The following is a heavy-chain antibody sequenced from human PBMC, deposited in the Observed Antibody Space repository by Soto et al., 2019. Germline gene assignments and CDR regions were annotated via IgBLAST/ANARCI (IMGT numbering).Heavy chain of an antibody. CDR1: GFTFSSYG. J-gene: IGHJ4*02. CDR2: ISGSGGTT. V-gene: IGHV3-23*01. D-gene: IGHD2-8*02. CDR3: ARNCTGTSCINY. Sequence: EVQLLESGGALVQPGGSLRLSCSASGFTFSSYGMSWVRQAPGKGLEWVSAISGSGGTTYYADSVKGRFSISRDNSKNTLYLLINSLTAEDTAVYYCARNCTGTSCINYWGQGTLVTVSS.